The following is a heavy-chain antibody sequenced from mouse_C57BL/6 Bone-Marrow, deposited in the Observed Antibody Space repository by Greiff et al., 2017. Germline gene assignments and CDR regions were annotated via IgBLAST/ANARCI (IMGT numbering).Heavy chain of an antibody. V-gene: IGHV5-2*01. CDR2: INSDGGST. CDR1: EYAFPSHD. CDR3: ARDRYYSTPGYFDV. D-gene: IGHD2-5*01. J-gene: IGHJ1*03. Sequence: EVQLVESGGGLVQPGESLKLSCESTEYAFPSHDMSWVRKTPEKRLQLVAAINSDGGSTYYPDTMERRFTISRDNTKNTLYLQMSRLRSEDTAVNECARDRYYSTPGYFDVWGTGTTVTVSS.